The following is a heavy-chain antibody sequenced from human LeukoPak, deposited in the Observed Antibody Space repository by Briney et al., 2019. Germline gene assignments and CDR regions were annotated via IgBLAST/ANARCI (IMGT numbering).Heavy chain of an antibody. V-gene: IGHV4-34*01. CDR1: GGSFSGYY. Sequence: SETLSLTCAVYGGSFSGYYWSWIRQPPGKGLEWIGEINHSGSTNYNPSLKSRVTISVDTSKNQFSLKLSSVTAADTAVYYCARARDGYNPFGYWGQGTLVTVSS. CDR2: INHSGST. J-gene: IGHJ4*02. CDR3: ARARDGYNPFGY. D-gene: IGHD5-24*01.